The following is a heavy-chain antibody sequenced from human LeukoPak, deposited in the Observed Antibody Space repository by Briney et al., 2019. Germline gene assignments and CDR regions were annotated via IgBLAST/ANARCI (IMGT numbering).Heavy chain of an antibody. CDR1: GFTFSSYG. Sequence: GGSLRLSCAASGFTFSSYGMHWVRQAPGKGLEWVAVISYDGSNKYYADSVKGRFTISRDNSKNTLYLQVNSLRAEDTAVYYCAKDRQIDILTGPVDYWGQGTLVTVSS. J-gene: IGHJ4*02. CDR3: AKDRQIDILTGPVDY. D-gene: IGHD3-9*01. CDR2: ISYDGSNK. V-gene: IGHV3-30*18.